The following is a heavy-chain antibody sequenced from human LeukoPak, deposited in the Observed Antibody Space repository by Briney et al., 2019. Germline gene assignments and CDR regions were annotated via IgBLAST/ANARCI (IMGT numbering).Heavy chain of an antibody. CDR3: ARDSGWDGVS. Sequence: GGSLRLPCTASGFTLSSYEMSWMRQAPGKGLEWVSSIGYSGGSAHYADSVMGRFTISRDNSKNTLYLQLNSLSADDTAVYYCARDSGWDGVSWGQGTLVTVSS. CDR2: IGYSGGSA. CDR1: GFTLSSYE. V-gene: IGHV3-23*01. D-gene: IGHD6-19*01. J-gene: IGHJ4*02.